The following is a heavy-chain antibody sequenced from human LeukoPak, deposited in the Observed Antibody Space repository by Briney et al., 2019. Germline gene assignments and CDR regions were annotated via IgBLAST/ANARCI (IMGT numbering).Heavy chain of an antibody. D-gene: IGHD3-10*01. J-gene: IGHJ5*02. Sequence: GGSLRLSCAASGFTFSNAWMSWVREAPGKGLEWVGRIKSKTDGGTTDYAAPVKGRFTISRDDSKNTLYLQMNSLKTEDTAVYYCITDPTYYYGSGSLVPWGQGTLVTVS. CDR2: IKSKTDGGTT. CDR3: ITDPTYYYGSGSLVP. CDR1: GFTFSNAW. V-gene: IGHV3-15*01.